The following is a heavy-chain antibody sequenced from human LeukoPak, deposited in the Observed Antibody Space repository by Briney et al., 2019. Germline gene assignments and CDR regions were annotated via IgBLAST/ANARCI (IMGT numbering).Heavy chain of an antibody. CDR1: GFTFSDYY. CDR3: ASSLNYYDSSGYYHDY. Sequence: GGSLRLSCAASGFTFSDYYMSWIRQAPGKGLEWVSYISSSGNTIYYADSVKGRFTISRDDAKNSLYLQMNSLRAEDTAVYYCASSLNYYDSSGYYHDYWGQGTLVTVSS. CDR2: ISSSGNTI. D-gene: IGHD3-22*01. V-gene: IGHV3-11*01. J-gene: IGHJ4*02.